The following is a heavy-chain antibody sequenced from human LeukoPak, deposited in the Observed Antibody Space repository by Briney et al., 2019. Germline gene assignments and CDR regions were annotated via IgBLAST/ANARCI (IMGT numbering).Heavy chain of an antibody. CDR2: IHASGST. CDR3: ARELDGDGVYYFDY. D-gene: IGHD3-10*01. V-gene: IGHV4-61*02. CDR1: GGAISSGGYY. J-gene: IGHJ4*02. Sequence: SQTLSLTCTVSGGAISSGGYYWSWIRQPAGKGLEWIGRIHASGSTYYNPSLKSRVTISVDTSKNQFSLKLSSVTAADTAVYYCARELDGDGVYYFDYWGQGSLVTVSS.